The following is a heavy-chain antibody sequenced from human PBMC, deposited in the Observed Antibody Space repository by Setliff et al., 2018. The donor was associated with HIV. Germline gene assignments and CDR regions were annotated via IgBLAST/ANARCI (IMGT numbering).Heavy chain of an antibody. CDR3: ARAGRALPLKSTVVNTRDPQYFAY. V-gene: IGHV4-59*01. D-gene: IGHD3-9*01. CDR1: GDSITSYF. Sequence: LSLTCSVYGDSITSYFWSWIRQSPGRGLEWIGYVRYSGNTNYNPSLKSRVAISVDTSNQFSLRLTSVTPADTAVYYCARAGRALPLKSTVVNTRDPQYFAYWGRGALVTVS. CDR2: VRYSGNT. J-gene: IGHJ4*02.